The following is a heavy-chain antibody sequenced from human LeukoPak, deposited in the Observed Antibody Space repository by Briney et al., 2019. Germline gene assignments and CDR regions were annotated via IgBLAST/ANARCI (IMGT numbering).Heavy chain of an antibody. Sequence: PSETLSLTCTVSGGSISSGTYYWGWIRQPPGKGLEWIGSIYYSGSTYYNPSLKSRVTISVDTSKNQFSLKLSSVTAADTAVYYCARAISYYDSSGYFYYYYYMDVWGKGTTVTVSS. CDR3: ARAISYYDSSGYFYYYYYMDV. CDR1: GGSISSGTYY. J-gene: IGHJ6*03. V-gene: IGHV4-39*07. CDR2: IYYSGST. D-gene: IGHD3-22*01.